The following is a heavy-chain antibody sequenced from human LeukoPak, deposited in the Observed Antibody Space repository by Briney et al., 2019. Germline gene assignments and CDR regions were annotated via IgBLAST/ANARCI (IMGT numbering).Heavy chain of an antibody. V-gene: IGHV4-34*01. D-gene: IGHD1-26*01. J-gene: IGHJ5*02. Sequence: SETLSLTCAVYGGSFSGYYWSWIRQPPGKGLEWIGEINHSGSTNYNPSLESRITMSLDTSKNQFSLRLSLMTAADTGVYYCARQGSSPNWFDPWGQGTLVTVSS. CDR2: INHSGST. CDR3: ARQGSSPNWFDP. CDR1: GGSFSGYY.